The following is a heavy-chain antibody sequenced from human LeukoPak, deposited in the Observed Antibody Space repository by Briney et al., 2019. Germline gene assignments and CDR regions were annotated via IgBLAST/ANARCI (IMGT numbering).Heavy chain of an antibody. J-gene: IGHJ5*02. V-gene: IGHV3-73*01. Sequence: GGSLRLSCAASGFAFSGSAMHWVRQASGKGLEWVGRIRSKPNNYATAYAASVKGRFTISRDDSKNTAYLQMNSLKTEDTAFYYCTRHFEAETGEQFDPWGQGTLVTVSS. CDR1: GFAFSGSA. CDR3: TRHFEAETGEQFDP. CDR2: IRSKPNNYAT. D-gene: IGHD7-27*01.